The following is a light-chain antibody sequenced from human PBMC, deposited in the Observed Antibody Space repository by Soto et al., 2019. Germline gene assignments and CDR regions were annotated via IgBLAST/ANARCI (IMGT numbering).Light chain of an antibody. J-gene: IGLJ2*01. CDR1: SSDVGGYNF. V-gene: IGLV2-8*01. Sequence: QSALTQPPSASGSPGQSVTISCTGTSSDVGGYNFVSWYQQHPGKAPKLLIFEVSKRPSGVPDRFSGSKSGNTASLTVSGLQADDEADYYCSSYAGSNTYVVFGGGTKVTVL. CDR2: EVS. CDR3: SSYAGSNTYVV.